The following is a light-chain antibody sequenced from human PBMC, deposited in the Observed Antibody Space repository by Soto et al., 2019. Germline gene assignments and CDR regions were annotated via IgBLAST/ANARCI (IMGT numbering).Light chain of an antibody. V-gene: IGKV3-11*01. Sequence: EIVLTQSPVTLSLSPGERATLSCRASQSISSYLVWYQQKPGQAPRLLIYDASNRATGIPARFSGSGSGTDFTLTISSLEPEDFAVYYCQQRSNWPRGTFGQGTRVEIK. J-gene: IGKJ1*01. CDR3: QQRSNWPRGT. CDR1: QSISSY. CDR2: DAS.